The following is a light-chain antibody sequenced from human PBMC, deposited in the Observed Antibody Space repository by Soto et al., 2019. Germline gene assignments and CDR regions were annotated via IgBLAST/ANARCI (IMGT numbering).Light chain of an antibody. V-gene: IGLV2-23*02. CDR3: CSYAGSSTYV. CDR2: EVS. CDR1: SSDVGSYNL. J-gene: IGLJ1*01. Sequence: QSVLTQPASVAGSPGQSITISCTGTSSDVGSYNLVSWYQQHPGKAPKLMIYEVSKRPSGVSNRFSGSKFGNTGSLTISGLQAEDEADYYCCSYAGSSTYVFGTGTKVTVL.